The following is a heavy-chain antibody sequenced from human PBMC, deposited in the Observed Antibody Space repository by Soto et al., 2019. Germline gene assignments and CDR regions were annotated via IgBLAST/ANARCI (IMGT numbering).Heavy chain of an antibody. J-gene: IGHJ6*02. D-gene: IGHD6-19*01. CDR3: AKDTKSTGWYFGLDL. V-gene: IGHV3-9*01. Sequence: GGSLRLSCAASGFTFDDHSMHWVRQGPGKGLEWVSGISWNSVTIVYADSVKGRFTISRDNTKNSLYLQMDSLRREDTALYYCAKDTKSTGWYFGLDLWGQGTTVTVSS. CDR2: ISWNSVTI. CDR1: GFTFDDHS.